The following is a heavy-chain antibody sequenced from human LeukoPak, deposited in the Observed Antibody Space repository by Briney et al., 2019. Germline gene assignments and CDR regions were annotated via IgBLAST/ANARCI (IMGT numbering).Heavy chain of an antibody. V-gene: IGHV3-53*05. J-gene: IGHJ5*02. CDR1: GFTFSSYA. CDR3: TRDRAGTQRCVEFDL. Sequence: GGSLRLSCAASGFTFSSYAMSWVRQAPGKGLEWVSVIYDDDRTVYTDSVKGRFTISRDNSKNMVYLQMNSLRPEDSAVYYCTRDRAGTQRCVEFDLWGPGTLVTVSS. CDR2: IYDDDRT. D-gene: IGHD5-18*01.